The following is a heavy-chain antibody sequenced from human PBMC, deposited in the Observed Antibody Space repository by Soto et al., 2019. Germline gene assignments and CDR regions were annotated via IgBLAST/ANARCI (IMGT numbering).Heavy chain of an antibody. CDR3: ANSLTGPTDY. J-gene: IGHJ4*02. CDR1: GFTFSSYG. CDR2: IRYDGSKK. Sequence: QVQVVESGGGVVQPGGSLRLSCAASGFTFSSYGMHWVRQAPGKGLEWVAVIRYDGSKKYYGDSVKGRFIIFRDNSKNTLDLKMNSLRAEDTAVDHCANSLTGPTDYWGQGTPVTVSS. V-gene: IGHV3-33*03. D-gene: IGHD7-27*01.